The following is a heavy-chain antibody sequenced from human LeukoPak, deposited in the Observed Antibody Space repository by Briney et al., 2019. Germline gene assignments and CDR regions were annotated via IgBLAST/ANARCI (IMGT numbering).Heavy chain of an antibody. Sequence: ASVKVSCKATGYTFTSYGISWVRQAPGQGLEWMGWISSNSDNTNYAQKLQGRFTMTTDTSTSTAYMDLRSLRSDDTAVYYCARDKDYGSGTFYTRPPVTYYYYGMDVWGQGTTVTVSS. D-gene: IGHD3-10*01. CDR2: ISSNSDNT. V-gene: IGHV1-18*01. CDR1: GYTFTSYG. CDR3: ARDKDYGSGTFYTRPPVTYYYYGMDV. J-gene: IGHJ6*02.